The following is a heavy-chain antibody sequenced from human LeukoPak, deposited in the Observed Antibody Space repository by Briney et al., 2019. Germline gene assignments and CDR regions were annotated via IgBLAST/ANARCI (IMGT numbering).Heavy chain of an antibody. J-gene: IGHJ1*01. Sequence: GGSLRLSCAASVFTFSSYGMHWIRQAPGKGLELLAVIWSDGYKKYYAESVKGRFTVSRDTSKNTLYLQMNSLRAEDTAVYYCARDDDTTGHYSYFQHWGQGTLVTVSS. CDR3: ARDDDTTGHYSYFQH. CDR2: IWSDGYKK. CDR1: VFTFSSYG. D-gene: IGHD3-22*01. V-gene: IGHV3-33*01.